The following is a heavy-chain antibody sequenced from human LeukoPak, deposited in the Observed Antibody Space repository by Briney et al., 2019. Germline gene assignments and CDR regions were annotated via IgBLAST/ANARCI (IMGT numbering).Heavy chain of an antibody. D-gene: IGHD2/OR15-2a*01. Sequence: PSETLSLTCTVSGVSVIGGSGYYWGWVRQSPEKGLEWIGSLYYSGSTYYNPSLNGRATLSIDTSKNHFSLNLTSVTAADTAVYFCARPVFNSFRFHPWGQGTLVTVSS. V-gene: IGHV4-39*02. CDR1: GVSVIGGSGYY. CDR3: ARPVFNSFRFHP. CDR2: LYYSGST. J-gene: IGHJ5*02.